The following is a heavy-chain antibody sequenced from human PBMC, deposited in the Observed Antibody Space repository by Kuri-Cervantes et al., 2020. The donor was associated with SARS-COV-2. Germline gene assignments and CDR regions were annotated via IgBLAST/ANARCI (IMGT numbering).Heavy chain of an antibody. CDR1: GFPFSSYE. D-gene: IGHD1-1*01. Sequence: GESLKISCAASGFPFSSYEMHCVRQAPGKGLEWVSYISSSGSTIYYADSVRGRFTISRGNAKNSLYLQMNSLRAEDTAVYYCAIIGTLYNFDAFDIWGQGTMVTVSS. CDR2: ISSSGSTI. V-gene: IGHV3-48*03. J-gene: IGHJ3*02. CDR3: AIIGTLYNFDAFDI.